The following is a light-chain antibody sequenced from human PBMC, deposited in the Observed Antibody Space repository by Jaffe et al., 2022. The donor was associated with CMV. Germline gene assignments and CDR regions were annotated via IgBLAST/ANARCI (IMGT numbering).Light chain of an antibody. CDR2: FDR. V-gene: IGLV3-21*04. CDR3: QVWDTGSDPL. J-gene: IGLJ2*01. Sequence: SYILTQPPSVSVAPGKTASITCGGDNIGGKSVHWYQQRPGQPPLLVIYFDRNRPSGISERFSGSNSGDTATLTISRVEGEDEADYFCQVWDTGSDPLFGGGTSLAVL. CDR1: NIGGKS.